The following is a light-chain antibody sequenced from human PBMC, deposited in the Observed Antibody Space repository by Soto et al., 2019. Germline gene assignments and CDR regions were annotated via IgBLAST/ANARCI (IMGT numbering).Light chain of an antibody. Sequence: AIRMTQSPSSFSASTGDRVTITCRASQGISSYLAWYQQKPGKAPKLLIYAASTLQSWVPSRFSGSGSGTDFTLTIICLQSEDFATYYCQQYYSYPPTFGQGTKVEIK. CDR1: QGISSY. CDR3: QQYYSYPPT. CDR2: AAS. V-gene: IGKV1-8*01. J-gene: IGKJ1*01.